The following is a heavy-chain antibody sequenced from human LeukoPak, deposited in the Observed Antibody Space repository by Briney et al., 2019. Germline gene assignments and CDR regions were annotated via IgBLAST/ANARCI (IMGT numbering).Heavy chain of an antibody. Sequence: GGSLRLSCAASGFTFSDYYMSWIRQAPGKGLEWVSYISVSGSTIYYADSVKGRFTISRDNAKNSLYLQMSSLRAEDTAVYYCARGDDTAMVSGGYNWFDPWGQETLVTVSS. CDR3: ARGDDTAMVSGGYNWFDP. D-gene: IGHD5-18*01. CDR2: ISVSGSTI. CDR1: GFTFSDYY. J-gene: IGHJ5*02. V-gene: IGHV3-11*04.